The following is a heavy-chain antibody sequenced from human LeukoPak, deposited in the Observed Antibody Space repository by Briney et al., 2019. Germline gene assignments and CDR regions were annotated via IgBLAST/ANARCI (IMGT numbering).Heavy chain of an antibody. CDR2: IKQDGSEK. CDR1: GFTFSSYW. Sequence: GGSLRLSCAASGFTFSSYWMSWVRQAPGKGLEWVANIKQDGSEKYYVDSVKGRFTISRDNAKNPLYLQMNSLRAEDTAVYYCARDKRLYFDWLLPDYWGQGTLVTVSS. J-gene: IGHJ4*02. CDR3: ARDKRLYFDWLLPDY. V-gene: IGHV3-7*01. D-gene: IGHD3-9*01.